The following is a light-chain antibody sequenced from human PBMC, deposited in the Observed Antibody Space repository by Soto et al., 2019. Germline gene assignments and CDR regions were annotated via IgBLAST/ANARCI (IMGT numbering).Light chain of an antibody. CDR3: QSADSSGIYQV. CDR1: ALPKQY. V-gene: IGLV3-25*02. J-gene: IGLJ1*01. CDR2: KDS. Sequence: SYELTQPPSVSVFPGQTARITCSGEALPKQYAYWYQQKPGQAPVLVIYKDSERPSGIPERFSGSSSGTTVTLTISGVQAEDEPDYYCQSADSSGIYQVFGTGTKLTVL.